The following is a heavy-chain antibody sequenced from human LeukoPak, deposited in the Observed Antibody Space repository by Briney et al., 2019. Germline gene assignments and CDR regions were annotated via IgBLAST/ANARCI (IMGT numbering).Heavy chain of an antibody. V-gene: IGHV3-23*01. CDR2: ISGSGGVT. CDR1: GLTFRWYA. D-gene: IGHD3-22*01. J-gene: IGHJ4*02. Sequence: GGPLRLSCEVSGLTFRWYAMTWVRQAPGKGLEWVSVISGSGGVTDYADSVKGRFTISRDNSRNTLFLQMNSLRADDTAVYYCASMYYYDSSGYAWDWGQGTLVTVSP. CDR3: ASMYYYDSSGYAWD.